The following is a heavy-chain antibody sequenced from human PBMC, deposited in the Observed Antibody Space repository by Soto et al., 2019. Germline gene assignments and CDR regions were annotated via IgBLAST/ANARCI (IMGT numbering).Heavy chain of an antibody. V-gene: IGHV4-31*03. CDR1: GGSISSGGYY. D-gene: IGHD5-12*01. CDR3: ARERAGDGYTRFDY. CDR2: IYYSGST. Sequence: QVQLQESGPGLVKPSQTLSLTCTVSGGSISSGGYYWSWIRQHPGKGLEWIGYIYYSGSTYYNPSHKSRVTISVDTSKNQFSLKLSSVTAADTAVYYCARERAGDGYTRFDYWGQGTLVTVSS. J-gene: IGHJ4*02.